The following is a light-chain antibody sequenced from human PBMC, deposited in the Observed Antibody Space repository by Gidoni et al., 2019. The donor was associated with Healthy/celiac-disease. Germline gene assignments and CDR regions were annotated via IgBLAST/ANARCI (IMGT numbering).Light chain of an antibody. J-gene: IGKJ3*01. CDR1: QSISSW. Sequence: DIQMTQSPSTLSASVGDRVTITCRASQSISSWLAWYQQKPGKAPNLLIYDASSLESGVPSRFSGSGSGTDFTLTISSLQPDDFATYYCQQYNSYPFTFGPGTKVDIK. CDR3: QQYNSYPFT. V-gene: IGKV1-5*01. CDR2: DAS.